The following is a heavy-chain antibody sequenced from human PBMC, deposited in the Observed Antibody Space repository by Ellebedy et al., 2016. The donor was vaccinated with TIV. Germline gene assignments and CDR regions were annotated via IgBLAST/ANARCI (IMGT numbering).Heavy chain of an antibody. Sequence: MPSETLSLTCTVSGCSISSGGYYWRWIRQHPGKGLEWIGYIYYSGSTYYNPSLKSRVTISVDTSKNQFSLKLSSVTAADTAVYYCARAAMITFGGVIVIDAFDIWGQGTMVTVSS. CDR1: GCSISSGGYY. J-gene: IGHJ3*02. CDR2: IYYSGST. V-gene: IGHV4-31*03. D-gene: IGHD3-16*02. CDR3: ARAAMITFGGVIVIDAFDI.